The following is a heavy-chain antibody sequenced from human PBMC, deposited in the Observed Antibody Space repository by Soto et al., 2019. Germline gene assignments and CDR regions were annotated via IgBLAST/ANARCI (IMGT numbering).Heavy chain of an antibody. J-gene: IGHJ4*02. D-gene: IGHD2-15*01. V-gene: IGHV1-3*05. CDR3: VRGESVVGDY. CDR1: GYTFTSYA. CDR2: INAGNGNT. Sequence: QVQLVQSGAEEKKPGASVKVSCKASGYTFTSYAMHWVRQAPGQRLEWMGWINAGNGNTKCSQKFQDRVTITRDTSASTAYMELSSLRSEDTAVYYCVRGESVVGDYWGQGTLVTGSS.